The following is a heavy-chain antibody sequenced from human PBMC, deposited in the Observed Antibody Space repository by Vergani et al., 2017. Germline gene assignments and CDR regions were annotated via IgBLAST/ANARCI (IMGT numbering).Heavy chain of an antibody. Sequence: EVDLVESGGGLAQPGGSLRLSCEASGITFWKFGMHWVRQGPGKGLEWVSGISWNSGAVDYVDSVRGRFTISRDNAKNSLILEMNSLRFEDTAVYFCTKGSVYYHDSAGHGYDPYTGFDLWGQGTLVTVSS. J-gene: IGHJ3*01. CDR1: GITFWKFG. D-gene: IGHD5-12*01. CDR3: TKGSVYYHDSAGHGYDPYTGFDL. V-gene: IGHV3-9*01. CDR2: ISWNSGAV.